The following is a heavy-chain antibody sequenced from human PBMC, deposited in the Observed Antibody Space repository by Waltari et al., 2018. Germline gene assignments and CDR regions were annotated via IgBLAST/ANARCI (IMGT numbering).Heavy chain of an antibody. J-gene: IGHJ4*02. CDR3: ARDHRLSFYNDV. Sequence: QVQLVQSGSEVKKPGASVKVSCQASGYTFTDSYIHWVRQAPGQGLEYMGWISPSSGGSNSAHDFQGRVIMTRDTSISTAYMELSGLTSDDTAVYYCARDHRLSFYNDVWGQGTLVTVSS. V-gene: IGHV1-2*07. D-gene: IGHD1-1*01. CDR2: ISPSSGGS. CDR1: GYTFTDSY.